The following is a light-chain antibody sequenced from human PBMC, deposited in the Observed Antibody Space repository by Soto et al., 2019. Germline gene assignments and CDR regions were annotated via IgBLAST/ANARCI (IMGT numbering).Light chain of an antibody. CDR3: ATWDDSLNAVV. Sequence: QAVVTQPPSASETPGQRVTISCSGGNSNIGGDTVNWYQKLPGTAHKLLIYNNDQRPSGVPDRFSGSKSGTSASLAISGLQSEDEAHYYCATWDDSLNAVVFGGGTQLTVL. V-gene: IGLV1-44*01. J-gene: IGLJ2*01. CDR2: NND. CDR1: NSNIGGDT.